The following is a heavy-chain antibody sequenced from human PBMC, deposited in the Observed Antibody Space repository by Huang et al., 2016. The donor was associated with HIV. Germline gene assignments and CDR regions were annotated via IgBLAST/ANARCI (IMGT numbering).Heavy chain of an antibody. CDR3: ARQPYCGGDCAHYYYFYMDV. CDR2: IIPMLGTT. J-gene: IGHJ6*03. Sequence: QVQLVQSGAEVKRPGASVKVSCRASGGTFSTNAVSWVRQAPGQGLEWMVGIIPMLGTTNYAQRFQGKVTITADESSSTVYMELSSLRSDDTAVYYCARQPYCGGDCAHYYYFYMDVWGKGTTVTVSS. D-gene: IGHD2-21*02. V-gene: IGHV1-69*13. CDR1: GGTFSTNA.